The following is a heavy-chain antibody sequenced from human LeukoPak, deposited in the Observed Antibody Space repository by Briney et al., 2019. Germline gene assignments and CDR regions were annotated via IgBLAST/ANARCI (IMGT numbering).Heavy chain of an antibody. D-gene: IGHD2-2*02. CDR2: MNPNSGNT. CDR3: ARYCSSTSCYTPLIGYYYYGMDV. CDR1: GYTFTSYD. J-gene: IGHJ6*02. V-gene: IGHV1-8*01. Sequence: ASVKVSCKASGYTFTSYDINWVRQATGQGLEWMGWMNPNSGNTGYAQKFQGRVTMTRNTSISTAYMELSSLRSEDTAVYYSARYCSSTSCYTPLIGYYYYGMDVWGQGTTVTVSS.